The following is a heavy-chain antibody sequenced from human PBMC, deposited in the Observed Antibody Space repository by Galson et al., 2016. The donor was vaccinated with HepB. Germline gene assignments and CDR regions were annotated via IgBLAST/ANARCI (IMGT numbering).Heavy chain of an antibody. Sequence: SLRLSCAVSGFTFSSYSVNWVRQAPGKGLEWVSSISGSTTYRYYADSVKGRFTIPRDNAKNSLFLQMNSLRAEDTAVYYCARERGYDFWSGYYSPHKYGMDVWGQGTTVTVSS. CDR2: ISGSTTYR. V-gene: IGHV3-21*01. J-gene: IGHJ6*02. D-gene: IGHD3-3*01. CDR1: GFTFSSYS. CDR3: ARERGYDFWSGYYSPHKYGMDV.